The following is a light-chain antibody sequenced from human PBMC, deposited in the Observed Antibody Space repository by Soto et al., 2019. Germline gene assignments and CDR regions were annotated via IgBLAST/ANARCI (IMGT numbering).Light chain of an antibody. CDR1: SDNY. CDR2: GVT. J-gene: IGLJ1*01. Sequence: QSVLTQPASVSGSPGQSITISCTETSDNYVSWYQQHPGKAPKLMIYGVTNRPSGVSNRFSGSKSGNTASLAISGLQTEDEAGYSCSSYTNSRTLLFGTGTKLTVL. V-gene: IGLV2-14*01. CDR3: SSYTNSRTLL.